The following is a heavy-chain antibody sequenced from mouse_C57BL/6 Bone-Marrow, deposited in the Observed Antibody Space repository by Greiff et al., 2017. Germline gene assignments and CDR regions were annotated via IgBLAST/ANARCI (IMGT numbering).Heavy chain of an antibody. D-gene: IGHD1-1*01. Sequence: QVQLQQPGAELVMPGASVKLSCKASGYTFTSYWMHWVKQRPGQGLEWIGEIDPSDSYTNYNPQFKGKSTLTVDKSSSTAYMQLSSLTSEDSAVYYCARETLFWFAYWGQGTRVTVSA. CDR2: IDPSDSYT. CDR1: GYTFTSYW. CDR3: ARETLFWFAY. J-gene: IGHJ3*01. V-gene: IGHV1-69*01.